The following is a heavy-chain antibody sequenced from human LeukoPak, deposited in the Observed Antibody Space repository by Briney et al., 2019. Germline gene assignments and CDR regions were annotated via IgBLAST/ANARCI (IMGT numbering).Heavy chain of an antibody. CDR3: ARHPGYGGNDHFYYDMDV. CDR2: IYASGST. D-gene: IGHD4-23*01. CDR1: GGSLSTYY. J-gene: IGHJ6*03. V-gene: IGHV4-4*09. Sequence: SETLSLTCTVSGGSLSTYYWSWIRQPPGKGLEWIGYIYASGSTNYSPSLKSRVTISIDTSKNQFSLKLSSVTAADTAVYYCARHPGYGGNDHFYYDMDVWGKGTTVTVSS.